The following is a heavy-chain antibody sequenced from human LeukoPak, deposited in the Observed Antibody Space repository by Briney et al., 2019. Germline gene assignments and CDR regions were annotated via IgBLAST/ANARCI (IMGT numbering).Heavy chain of an antibody. D-gene: IGHD6-6*01. CDR3: AREGYSSSSGPRNNWFDP. CDR1: GYTINNYD. CDR2: MNPNSGNT. Sequence: ASVKASCKASGYTINNYDINWVRQATGQGLEWMGWMNPNSGNTGYAQKFQGRVTITWNTSISTVYMELTSLTSEDTAVYYCAREGYSSSSGPRNNWFDPWGQGTLVTVSS. V-gene: IGHV1-8*01. J-gene: IGHJ5*02.